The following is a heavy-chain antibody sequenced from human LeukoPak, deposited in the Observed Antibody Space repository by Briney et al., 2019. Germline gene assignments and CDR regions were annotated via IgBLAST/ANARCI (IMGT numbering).Heavy chain of an antibody. V-gene: IGHV1-3*01. Sequence: ASVKVSCKASGYTFTSYAMHWVRQAPGQRLEWMGWINAGNGNTKYSQKFQGRVTITRDTFASTAYMELSSLRSEDTAVYYCARDLDYYDSSGYYFDYWGQGTLVTVSS. CDR2: INAGNGNT. CDR3: ARDLDYYDSSGYYFDY. CDR1: GYTFTSYA. J-gene: IGHJ4*02. D-gene: IGHD3-22*01.